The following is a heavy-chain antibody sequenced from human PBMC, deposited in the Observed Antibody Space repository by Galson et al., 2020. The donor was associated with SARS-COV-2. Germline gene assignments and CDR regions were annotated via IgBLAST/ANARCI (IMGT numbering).Heavy chain of an antibody. CDR3: AREVGAVIDY. D-gene: IGHD1-26*01. V-gene: IGHV3-53*01. CDR1: GFTVSSNY. CDR2: IYSGGST. Sequence: GESLKISCAASGFTVSSNYMSWVRQAPGQGLEWVSVIYSGGSTYYADSVKGRFTISRDNSKNTLYLQMNSLRAEDTAVYYCAREVGAVIDYWGQGTLVTVSS. J-gene: IGHJ4*02.